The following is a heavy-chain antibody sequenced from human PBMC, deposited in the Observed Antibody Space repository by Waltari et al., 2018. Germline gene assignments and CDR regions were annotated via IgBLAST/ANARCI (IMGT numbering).Heavy chain of an antibody. CDR1: GFTFDDYA. CDR3: GRGLGSSSWYGIDS. D-gene: IGHD6-13*01. V-gene: IGHV3-9*01. CDR2: LSWNSGSI. Sequence: EVQLVESGGDLVQPGRSLRLSCAASGFTFDDYAMHWFRQAPGKGLEWVSGLSWNSGSIGYADSVKGRFTISRDNAKNSLYLQMNSLRPEDTALYYCGRGLGSSSWYGIDSWGQGTLVTVSS. J-gene: IGHJ4*02.